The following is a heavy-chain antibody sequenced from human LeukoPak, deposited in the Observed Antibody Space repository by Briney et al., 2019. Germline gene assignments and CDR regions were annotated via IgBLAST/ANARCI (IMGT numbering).Heavy chain of an antibody. CDR2: INPSGGST. CDR3: ARVGRSDMITFND. D-gene: IGHD3-16*01. J-gene: IGHJ4*02. Sequence: ASVKVSCKASVYTFTSYYMHWVRQAPGQGLEWMGIINPSGGSTSYAQKFQGRVTMTRDTSTSTVYMELSSLRSEDTAVYYCARVGRSDMITFNDWGQGTLVTVSS. V-gene: IGHV1-46*03. CDR1: VYTFTSYY.